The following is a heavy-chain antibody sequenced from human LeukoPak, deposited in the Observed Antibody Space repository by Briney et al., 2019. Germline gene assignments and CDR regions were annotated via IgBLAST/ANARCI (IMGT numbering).Heavy chain of an antibody. V-gene: IGHV3-21*04. CDR1: GFTFSSYS. CDR2: ISSSSSYI. J-gene: IGHJ4*02. D-gene: IGHD4-17*01. Sequence: GGSLRLSCAASGFTFSSYSMNWVRQAPGKGLEWVSSISSSSSYIYYADSVKGRFTISRDNAKNSLYLQMNSLRAEDTAIYYCAKDRYGDYSFDSWGQGTLVTVSS. CDR3: AKDRYGDYSFDS.